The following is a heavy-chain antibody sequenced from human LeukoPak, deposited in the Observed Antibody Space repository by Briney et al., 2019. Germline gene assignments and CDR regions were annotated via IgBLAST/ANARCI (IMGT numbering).Heavy chain of an antibody. D-gene: IGHD3-22*01. J-gene: IGHJ4*02. CDR2: IFYTGNT. CDR3: ARDRYYDSSGYYYFDY. CDR1: GGSISSYY. V-gene: IGHV4-59*01. Sequence: SETPSLTCTVSGGSISSYYWSWIRQPPGKGLEWIGYIFYTGNTNYNPSLKGRVTISVDTSKNQVSLRLSSVTAADTAVYYCARDRYYDSSGYYYFDYWGQGTLVTVSS.